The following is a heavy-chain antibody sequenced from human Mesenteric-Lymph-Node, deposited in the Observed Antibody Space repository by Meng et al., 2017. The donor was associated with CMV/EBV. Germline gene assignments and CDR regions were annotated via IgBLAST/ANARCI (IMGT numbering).Heavy chain of an antibody. J-gene: IGHJ3*02. CDR2: IGTAGDT. CDR3: ARGGIWGSPDAFDI. Sequence: GESLKISCAASGFTFSSYDMHWVRQATGKGLEWVSAIGTAGDTHYPGSVKGRFTISREDAKNSLYLQMNSLRAGDTAVYYCARGGIWGSPDAFDIWGQGTMVTVSS. CDR1: GFTFSSYD. V-gene: IGHV3-13*01. D-gene: IGHD2-15*01.